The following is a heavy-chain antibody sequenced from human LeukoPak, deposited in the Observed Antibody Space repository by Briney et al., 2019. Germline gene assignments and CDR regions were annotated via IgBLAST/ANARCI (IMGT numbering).Heavy chain of an antibody. CDR3: AGVMVRGVPVRYNWFDP. D-gene: IGHD3-10*01. CDR1: GYTFTGYY. J-gene: IGHJ5*02. CDR2: INPNSGGT. Sequence: ASVKVSCKASGYTFTGYYMHWVRQAPGQGLEWMGWINPNSGGTNYAQKFQGRVTMTRDTSISTAYMELSRLRSDDTAVYYCAGVMVRGVPVRYNWFDPWGQGTLVTVSS. V-gene: IGHV1-2*02.